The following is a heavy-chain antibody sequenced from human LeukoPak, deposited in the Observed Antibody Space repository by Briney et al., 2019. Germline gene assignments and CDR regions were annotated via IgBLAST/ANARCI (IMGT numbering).Heavy chain of an antibody. CDR3: ARDSVGAFDY. J-gene: IGHJ4*02. V-gene: IGHV1-2*02. D-gene: IGHD1-26*01. CDR2: INPNSGGT. CDR1: GYTFTIYY. Sequence: ASVKVSCKASGYTFTIYYMHWVRQPHGQGLEWMGWINPNSGGTNFAQKFQGRVTMTRDTSISTVYMELSRLRSDDTAVYYCARDSVGAFDYWGQGTLVTVSS.